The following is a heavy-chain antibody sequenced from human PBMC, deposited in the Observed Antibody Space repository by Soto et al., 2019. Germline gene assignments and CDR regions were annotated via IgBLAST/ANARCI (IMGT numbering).Heavy chain of an antibody. CDR3: AKDHDHWNDFDY. D-gene: IGHD1-1*01. Sequence: GGSLRLSCAASGFTFSCYGMHWVRQAPGKGLEWVAVISYDGSNKYYADSVKGRFTISRDNSKNTLYLQMNSLRAEDTAVYYCAKDHDHWNDFDYWGQGTLVTVSS. V-gene: IGHV3-30*18. J-gene: IGHJ4*02. CDR2: ISYDGSNK. CDR1: GFTFSCYG.